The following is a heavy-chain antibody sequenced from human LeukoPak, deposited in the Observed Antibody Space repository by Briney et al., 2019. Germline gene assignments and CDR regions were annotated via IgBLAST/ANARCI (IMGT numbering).Heavy chain of an antibody. CDR2: INTKTGRT. CDR3: ARADFIDAGPYLIGP. D-gene: IGHD3-3*01. V-gene: IGHV1-2*02. J-gene: IGHJ5*02. Sequence: ASVRVSCKTSGYSFTDYYIHWVRQAPGQGLDWMAWINTKTGRTSSARKFQGRVTKTRDPSITTVYMDMAWLTSDDTAIYFCARADFIDAGPYLIGPWGQGTLVTVSS. CDR1: GYSFTDYY.